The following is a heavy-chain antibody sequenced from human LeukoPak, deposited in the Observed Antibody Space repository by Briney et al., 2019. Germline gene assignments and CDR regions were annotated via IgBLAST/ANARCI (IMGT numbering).Heavy chain of an antibody. V-gene: IGHV5-51*01. J-gene: IGHJ5*02. CDR1: GYSFTSYW. D-gene: IGHD3-10*01. Sequence: GESLKISCKGSGYSFTSYWIGWVRQMPGKGLEWMGIIYPGDSDTRYSPSFQGQVTISADKSISTAYLQWNSLKASDTAMYYCARGGSGSYYKGNWFDPWGQGTLVTVSS. CDR3: ARGGSGSYYKGNWFDP. CDR2: IYPGDSDT.